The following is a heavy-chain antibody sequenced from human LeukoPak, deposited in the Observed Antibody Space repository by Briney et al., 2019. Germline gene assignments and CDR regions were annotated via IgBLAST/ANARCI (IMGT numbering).Heavy chain of an antibody. CDR2: INHSGST. CDR1: GGSFSGYY. J-gene: IGHJ4*02. Sequence: SETLSLTCAVYGGSFSGYYWSWLRQPPGKGLEWIGEINHSGSTNYNPSLKSRVTISADTSKNQFSLKLYSVTAADTAVYYCATRKLGNDYWGQGTLVTVSS. V-gene: IGHV4-34*01. CDR3: ATRKLGNDY. D-gene: IGHD7-27*01.